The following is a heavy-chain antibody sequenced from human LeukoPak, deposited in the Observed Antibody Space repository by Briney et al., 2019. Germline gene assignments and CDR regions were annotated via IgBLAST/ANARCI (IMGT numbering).Heavy chain of an antibody. V-gene: IGHV4-34*01. CDR2: INHSGST. D-gene: IGHD2-2*01. J-gene: IGHJ6*03. Sequence: SETLSLTCAVYGGSFSGYYWSWIRQPPGKGLEWIGEINHSGSTNYNPSLKSRVTISVDTSKNQFSLKLSSMTAADTAVYYCATLTPYCSSTSCYGRYYYYYYYMDVWGKGTTVTVSS. CDR1: GGSFSGYY. CDR3: ATLTPYCSSTSCYGRYYYYYYYMDV.